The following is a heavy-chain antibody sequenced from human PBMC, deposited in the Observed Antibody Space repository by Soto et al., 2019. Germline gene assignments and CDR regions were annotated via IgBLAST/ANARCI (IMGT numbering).Heavy chain of an antibody. D-gene: IGHD2-2*01. CDR3: ARGNCSSPNCYSFSGYYGMDV. CDR1: GGSISSYY. CDR2: IYTSGST. Sequence: ASETLSLTCTVSGGSISSYYWSWIRQPAGKGLEWIGRIYTSGSTNYNPSLKSRVTMSLDTSKNQFSLKLISVTAADTALYYCARGNCSSPNCYSFSGYYGMDVWGQGTTVTVS. V-gene: IGHV4-4*07. J-gene: IGHJ6*02.